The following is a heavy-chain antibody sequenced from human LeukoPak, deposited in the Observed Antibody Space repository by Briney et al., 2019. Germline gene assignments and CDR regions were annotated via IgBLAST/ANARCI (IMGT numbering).Heavy chain of an antibody. CDR3: AGVSATKWELSPPGAFDI. D-gene: IGHD1-26*01. CDR1: GYTFTGYY. CDR2: INPNSGGT. Sequence: DSVKVSCKASGYTFTGYYVHWVRQAPGQGLEWMEWINPNSGGTNYAQKFQGRVTMTRDTFISTAYMELSSLRSDDTAVYYCAGVSATKWELSPPGAFDIWGQGTMVTVSS. V-gene: IGHV1-2*02. J-gene: IGHJ3*02.